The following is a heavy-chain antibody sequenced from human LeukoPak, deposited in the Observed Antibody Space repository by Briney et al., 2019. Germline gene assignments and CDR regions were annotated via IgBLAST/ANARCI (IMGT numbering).Heavy chain of an antibody. CDR2: IYPSDSNT. CDR3: ARWRGSNYQYYFSDY. CDR1: GYSFTSYW. D-gene: IGHD3-10*01. Sequence: HGESLKISCKGSGYSFTSYWIGWVRQMPGKGLEWMGIIYPSDSNTRYSPSFQGQVTISADKSISTAYLQWSSLKASGTAMYYCARWRGSNYQYYFSDYWGQGTLVTVSS. V-gene: IGHV5-51*01. J-gene: IGHJ4*02.